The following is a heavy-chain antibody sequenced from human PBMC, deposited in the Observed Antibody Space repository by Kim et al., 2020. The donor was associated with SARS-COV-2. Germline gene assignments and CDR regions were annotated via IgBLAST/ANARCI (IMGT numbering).Heavy chain of an antibody. D-gene: IGHD5-18*01. V-gene: IGHV1-3*01. CDR3: ARDGYSYGAPIDY. J-gene: IGHJ4*02. Sequence: YSQKFQGRVTITRDTSASTAYMELSSLRSEDTAVYYCARDGYSYGAPIDYWGQGTLVTVSS.